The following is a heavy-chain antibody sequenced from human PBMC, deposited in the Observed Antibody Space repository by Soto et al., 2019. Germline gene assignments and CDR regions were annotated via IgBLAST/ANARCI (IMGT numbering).Heavy chain of an antibody. CDR1: GFTFSSYW. Sequence: EVHLVESGGGLVQPGGSLRLSCAASGFTFSSYWMHWVRQAPGKGLVWVSSISTDASSTSYADPVKGRFTISRDNAKNTLYLQMNSGRAEDTAVYYCARLPNKSPQNWGQGTLVIVSP. V-gene: IGHV3-74*01. CDR2: ISTDASST. CDR3: ARLPNKSPQN. J-gene: IGHJ1*01.